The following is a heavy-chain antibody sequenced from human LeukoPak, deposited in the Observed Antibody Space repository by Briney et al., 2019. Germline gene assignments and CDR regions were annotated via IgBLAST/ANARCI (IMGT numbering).Heavy chain of an antibody. CDR1: GGSFSGYY. V-gene: IGHV4-59*01. J-gene: IGHJ3*02. Sequence: SETLSLTCAVYGGSFSGYYWSWIRQPPGKGLEWVGYIYYSGSTNYNPSLKSRVTISLDTSKNQFSLTLSSVPAADTAVYYCARVPITMVQGATIRHAFDIWGQGTMVTVSS. D-gene: IGHD3-10*01. CDR3: ARVPITMVQGATIRHAFDI. CDR2: IYYSGST.